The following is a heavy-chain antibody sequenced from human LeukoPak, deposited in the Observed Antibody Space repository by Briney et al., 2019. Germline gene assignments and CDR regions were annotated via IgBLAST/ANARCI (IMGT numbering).Heavy chain of an antibody. J-gene: IGHJ5*02. V-gene: IGHV4-34*01. CDR1: GGSFSGYY. CDR2: INHSGSP. D-gene: IGHD2-15*01. Sequence: SETLSLTCAVYGGSFSGYYWSWIRQPPGKGLEWIGEINHSGSPNNNPSLKSRVTISVDTSKSQFSLKLSSVTAADQAVYYCARGYPALGYCSGGSCYRRLNWFDPWGQGTLVTVSS. CDR3: ARGYPALGYCSGGSCYRRLNWFDP.